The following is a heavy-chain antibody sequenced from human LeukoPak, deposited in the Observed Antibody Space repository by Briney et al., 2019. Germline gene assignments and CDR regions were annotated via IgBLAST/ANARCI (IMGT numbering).Heavy chain of an antibody. CDR1: GFTVSSTY. Sequence: GGSLRLSCAASGFTVSSTYMSWVRQAPGKGLEWVSVIYSGGTTYYADSVKGRFTVSRDNPKNTLYLQMNSLRAEDTAVYYCERDLSICSGGSCPQDYWGQGTLVTVSS. CDR2: IYSGGTT. CDR3: ERDLSICSGGSCPQDY. V-gene: IGHV3-53*01. D-gene: IGHD2-15*01. J-gene: IGHJ4*02.